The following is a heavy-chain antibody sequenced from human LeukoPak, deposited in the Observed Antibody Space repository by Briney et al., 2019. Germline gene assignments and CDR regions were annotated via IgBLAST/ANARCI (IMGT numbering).Heavy chain of an antibody. CDR1: GGTFRRYA. D-gene: IGHD4-17*01. J-gene: IGHJ3*02. V-gene: IGHV1-69*06. Sequence: SEKVPYKASGGTFRRYAISRVRQAPAQGREGMGRIIPIFATANYAQKFQGRVTITADKSTSTAYMELSSLRSEDTAVYYCARDETYGAPGDIWGERKMVTASS. CDR2: IIPIFATA. CDR3: ARDETYGAPGDI.